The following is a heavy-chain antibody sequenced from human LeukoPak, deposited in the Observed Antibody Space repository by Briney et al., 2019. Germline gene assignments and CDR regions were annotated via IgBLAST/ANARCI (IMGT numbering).Heavy chain of an antibody. CDR3: AARGDGYNNWYFDL. CDR2: IYYSGST. V-gene: IGHV4-59*01. D-gene: IGHD5-24*01. CDR1: GGSIHNYY. Sequence: SETLSLTCTVSGGSIHNYYWSWIRQPPGKGLEWIGFIYYSGSTNYNPSLKSRVTISLDTSKNQFSLNLSSVTAADTAVYYCAARGDGYNNWYFDLWGRGTLVTVSS. J-gene: IGHJ2*01.